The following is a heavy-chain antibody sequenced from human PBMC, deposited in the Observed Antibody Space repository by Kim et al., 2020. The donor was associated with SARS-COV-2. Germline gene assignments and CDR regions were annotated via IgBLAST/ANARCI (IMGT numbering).Heavy chain of an antibody. CDR1: GGSVSSGSYY. CDR3: ARVVVTAIPRGGGLISNFDY. J-gene: IGHJ4*02. V-gene: IGHV4-61*01. Sequence: SETLSLTCTVSGGSVSSGSYYWSWIRQPPGKGLEWIGYIYYSGSTNYNPSLKSRVTISVDTSKNQFSLKLSSVTAADTAVYYCARVVVTAIPRGGGLISNFDYWGQGTLVTVSS. D-gene: IGHD2-21*02. CDR2: IYYSGST.